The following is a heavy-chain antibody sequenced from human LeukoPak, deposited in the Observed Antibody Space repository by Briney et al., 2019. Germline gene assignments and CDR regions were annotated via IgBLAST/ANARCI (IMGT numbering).Heavy chain of an antibody. Sequence: PGGSLRLSCVASGFTFSSYAMSWVRQAPGKGLEWVSAISGSGGSTYYADSVKGRFTISRDNSKNTLYLQMNSLRAEDTAVYYCAKDTYYYDSSGYYFIDYWGQETLVTVSS. CDR1: GFTFSSYA. V-gene: IGHV3-23*01. CDR2: ISGSGGST. D-gene: IGHD3-22*01. J-gene: IGHJ4*02. CDR3: AKDTYYYDSSGYYFIDY.